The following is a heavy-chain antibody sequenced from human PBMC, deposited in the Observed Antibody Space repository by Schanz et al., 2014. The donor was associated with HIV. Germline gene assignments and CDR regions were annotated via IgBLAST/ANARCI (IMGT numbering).Heavy chain of an antibody. CDR3: AKARLGRDDYTYYYYAMDL. D-gene: IGHD4-4*01. Sequence: EVRLVESGGGLVQPGRSLRLSCAASGFTFDDHAMYWVRQVPGKGLEWVAGITWNGAGTGYADSVKGRFTISRDSAKNSLYLQMDSLRPEDTALYYCAKARLGRDDYTYYYYAMDLWGQGTTVTVSS. CDR2: ITWNGAGT. V-gene: IGHV3-9*01. J-gene: IGHJ6*02. CDR1: GFTFDDHA.